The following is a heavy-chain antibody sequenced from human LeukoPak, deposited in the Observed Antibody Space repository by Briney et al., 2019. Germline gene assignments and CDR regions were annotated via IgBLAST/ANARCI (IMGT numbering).Heavy chain of an antibody. CDR2: IYHTEST. CDR1: GGSISSHY. Sequence: PSETLSLTCTVSGGSISSHYWSWIRQPPGKGLEWIAYIYHTESTNYNPSLKSRVTISVDTSKNQFSLKLSSVTAADTAVYYCASYYYGSGSYYNHFDYWGQGTLVTVSS. V-gene: IGHV4-59*11. CDR3: ASYYYGSGSYYNHFDY. D-gene: IGHD3-10*01. J-gene: IGHJ4*02.